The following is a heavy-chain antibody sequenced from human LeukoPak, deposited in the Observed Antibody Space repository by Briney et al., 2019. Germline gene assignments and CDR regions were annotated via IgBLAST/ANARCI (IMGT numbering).Heavy chain of an antibody. Sequence: GGSLRLSCAASGFTFSNYWMHWVRQDPGKGLVWVSYINPDGSNTNYADSVKGRFTISRDNAKNALYLQMNSLRAEDTAVYYCAKEGVVAATPDLYYFDYWGQGTLVTVSS. J-gene: IGHJ4*02. V-gene: IGHV3-74*01. CDR1: GFTFSNYW. D-gene: IGHD2-15*01. CDR3: AKEGVVAATPDLYYFDY. CDR2: INPDGSNT.